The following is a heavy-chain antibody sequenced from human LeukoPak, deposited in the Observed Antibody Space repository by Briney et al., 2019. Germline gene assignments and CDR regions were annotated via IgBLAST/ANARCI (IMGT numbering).Heavy chain of an antibody. CDR3: ASAGTGVATMDY. J-gene: IGHJ4*02. D-gene: IGHD5-12*01. V-gene: IGHV1-46*01. CDR2: INPSGGST. Sequence: ASVKLSCNASGYTFTSYYMHWVRQAPGQGLEWMGIINPSGGSTSYAQKFQGRVTMTRDTSKSTVYMELSSLRSEDTAVYYCASAGTGVATMDYWGQGTLVTVSS. CDR1: GYTFTSYY.